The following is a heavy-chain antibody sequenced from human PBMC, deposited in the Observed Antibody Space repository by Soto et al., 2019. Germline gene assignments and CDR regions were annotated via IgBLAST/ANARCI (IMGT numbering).Heavy chain of an antibody. V-gene: IGHV4-4*02. D-gene: IGHD1-7*01. CDR2: IYRTGST. J-gene: IGHJ4*02. CDR3: ASRDPGTSVDY. CDR1: GGSFTSNNW. Sequence: SETLSLTCAVSGGSFTSNNWWTWVRQPPGQGLEWIGEIYRTGSTNYNPSLKSRVTISLDKSENQFSLKVTSLTAADTAVYYCASRDPGTSVDYWGQGTLVTSPQ.